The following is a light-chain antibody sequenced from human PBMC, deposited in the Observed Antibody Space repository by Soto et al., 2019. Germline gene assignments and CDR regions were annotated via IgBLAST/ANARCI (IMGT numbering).Light chain of an antibody. Sequence: DVRVTNSAAAVSASLRDRVTIPCRASQSISGSLNWYQQKPGKAPQLLIYAASSLQSGVPSRFSGSGSGTDFTLTISSLQPEDVVSYCCQQSDCPPSTFGQGT. CDR2: AAS. J-gene: IGKJ5*01. CDR3: QQSDCPPST. CDR1: QSISGS. V-gene: IGKV1-39*01.